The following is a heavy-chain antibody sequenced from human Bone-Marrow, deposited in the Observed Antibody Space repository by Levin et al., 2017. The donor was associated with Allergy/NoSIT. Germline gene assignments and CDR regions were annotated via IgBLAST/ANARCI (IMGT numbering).Heavy chain of an antibody. J-gene: IGHJ4*02. D-gene: IGHD1-1*01. CDR2: IYWDDDK. Sequence: SGPTLVEPTQTLTLTCTFSGFLLSTSGVGVGWIRQPPGKALEWLALIYWDDDKRYRPSLKTRLTITRDTSKNQVVLTMTNMDPVDTATYYCAHRFGAGGTFGYWGQGTLVTVSS. CDR3: AHRFGAGGTFGY. CDR1: GFLLSTSGVG. V-gene: IGHV2-5*02.